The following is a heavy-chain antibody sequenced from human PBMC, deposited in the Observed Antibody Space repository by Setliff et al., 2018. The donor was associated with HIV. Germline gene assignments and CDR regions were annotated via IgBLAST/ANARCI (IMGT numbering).Heavy chain of an antibody. Sequence: ASVKVSCKASGYTFTTYSMHWARQAPGQSLEWMGWINVGKGDTKYSQEFQGRITSTRDTSANTAYMELSSLRSDDTAVYFCARGALLAVFDFDYWGHGTLVTVSS. D-gene: IGHD3-10*01. J-gene: IGHJ4*01. CDR2: INVGKGDT. CDR3: ARGALLAVFDFDY. CDR1: GYTFTTYS. V-gene: IGHV1-3*01.